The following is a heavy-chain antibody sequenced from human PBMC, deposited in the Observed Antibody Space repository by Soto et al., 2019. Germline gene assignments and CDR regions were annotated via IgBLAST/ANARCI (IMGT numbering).Heavy chain of an antibody. V-gene: IGHV4-59*08. CDR1: GDSIISYY. J-gene: IGHJ4*02. Sequence: SETLSLTCTVSGDSIISYYLTWIRQPPGRGLEWIGNIYYSGSTNYNPSLKSRVTISVDTSKNQFSLKLSSVTAADTAVYYCARPPGLWGQGTLVTVSS. CDR3: ARPPGL. CDR2: IYYSGST.